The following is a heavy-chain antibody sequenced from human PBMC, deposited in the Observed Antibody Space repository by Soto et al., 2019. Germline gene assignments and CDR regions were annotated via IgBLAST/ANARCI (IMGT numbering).Heavy chain of an antibody. CDR3: ARAIVDIVATIRESYYYYYMDV. J-gene: IGHJ6*03. CDR1: GFTFSSYS. CDR2: ISSSSSYI. Sequence: EVQLVESGGGLVKPGGSLRLSCAASGFTFSSYSMNWVRQAPGKGLEWVSSISSSSSYIYYADSVKGRFTISRDNAKNSLYRQMNSLRAEDTAVYYCARAIVDIVATIRESYYYYYMDVWGKGTTVTVSS. D-gene: IGHD5-12*01. V-gene: IGHV3-21*01.